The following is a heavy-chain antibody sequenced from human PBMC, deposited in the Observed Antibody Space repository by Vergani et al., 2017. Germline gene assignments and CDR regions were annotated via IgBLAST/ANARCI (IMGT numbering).Heavy chain of an antibody. Sequence: EVQLVQSGAEVKKPGESLNISSKGSAYSFTTYSLGLLRQLPRTGLLSMWIIYPGDSDTRYSPSFQGQVTISADKSLSTAYLQWSSLKASDTAMYYCARPSKDAFDIWGQGTMVTVSS. CDR1: AYSFTTYS. V-gene: IGHV5-51*01. CDR3: ARPSKDAFDI. CDR2: IYPGDSDT. J-gene: IGHJ3*02.